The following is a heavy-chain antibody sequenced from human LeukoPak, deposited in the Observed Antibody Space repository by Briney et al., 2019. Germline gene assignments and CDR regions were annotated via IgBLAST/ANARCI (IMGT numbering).Heavy chain of an antibody. J-gene: IGHJ4*02. CDR2: IDSGCST. D-gene: IGHD1-26*01. Sequence: LPGRCLRLSCAAAAFIVSSNYMGWVRQDPGKGLEWGTVIDSGCSTYYADSVKGRFTISRDNSKNTLYLQMNSLRAEDTAVYYCARDSHSGSYYRLDYWGQGTLVTVSS. CDR3: ARDSHSGSYYRLDY. CDR1: AFIVSSNY. V-gene: IGHV3-53*01.